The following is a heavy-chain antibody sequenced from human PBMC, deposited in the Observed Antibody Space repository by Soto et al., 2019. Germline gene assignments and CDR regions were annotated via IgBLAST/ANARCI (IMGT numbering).Heavy chain of an antibody. CDR1: GYTFTSYG. V-gene: IGHV1-18*04. J-gene: IGHJ6*02. Sequence: ASVKVSCKASGYTFTSYGISWVRQAPGQGLEWMGWISAYNGSTNYAQKLQGRVTMTTDTSTSTAYMELRSLRSDDTAVYYCARDRDDWNYGGYYYYYGMDVWGQGTTVTVSS. CDR3: ARDRDDWNYGGYYYYYGMDV. CDR2: ISAYNGST. D-gene: IGHD1-7*01.